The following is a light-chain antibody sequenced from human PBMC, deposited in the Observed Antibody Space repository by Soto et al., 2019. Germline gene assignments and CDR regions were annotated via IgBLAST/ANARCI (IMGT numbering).Light chain of an antibody. J-gene: IGLJ2*01. V-gene: IGLV2-11*01. CDR1: STDVGAYDY. Sequence: QSALTQPRSVSGSPGQSVTISCTGSSTDVGAYDYVSWYQQHPGKAPKLMIYHVTRRPSGVPDRFSGSKSGNTASLTISGLQAEDAADYHCWSYAGSYEYVIFGGGTKLTVL. CDR3: WSYAGSYEYVI. CDR2: HVT.